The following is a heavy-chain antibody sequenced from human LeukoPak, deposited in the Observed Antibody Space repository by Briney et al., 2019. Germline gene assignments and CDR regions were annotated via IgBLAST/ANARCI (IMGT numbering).Heavy chain of an antibody. D-gene: IGHD5-12*01. V-gene: IGHV3-23*01. Sequence: GGSLRLSCAASGFTFHNYAMNWVRQAPGKGLEWVSGMSYIGASTYYADPVKGRFIISRDNSKNTLSLQMSSLRAEDTAVYYCAKDGGKWLSYFDSWGQGTLVTVSS. CDR1: GFTFHNYA. J-gene: IGHJ4*02. CDR2: MSYIGAST. CDR3: AKDGGKWLSYFDS.